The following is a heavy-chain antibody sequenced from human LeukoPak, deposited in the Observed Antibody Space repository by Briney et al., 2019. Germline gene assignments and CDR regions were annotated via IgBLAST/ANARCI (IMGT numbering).Heavy chain of an antibody. D-gene: IGHD2-15*01. Sequence: GGSLRLSCAASGFTFDDTAMHWVRQAPGKGLEWVSLISGDGGSTYYEDSEKGRFTISRDNSKNSLFLQMNSLRTEDTALYYCAKDISCYGGSCFSHFDYWGQGTLVTVSS. CDR1: GFTFDDTA. V-gene: IGHV3-43*02. CDR2: ISGDGGST. J-gene: IGHJ4*02. CDR3: AKDISCYGGSCFSHFDY.